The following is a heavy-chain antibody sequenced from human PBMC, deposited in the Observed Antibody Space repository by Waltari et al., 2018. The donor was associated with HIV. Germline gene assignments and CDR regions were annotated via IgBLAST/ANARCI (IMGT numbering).Heavy chain of an antibody. CDR3: ASARETMGVDFDF. J-gene: IGHJ4*02. Sequence: QVQLVQSGAEVRPPGSSVKVSCKASGGSFTSSSIHWVRQAPGQGLEWMGRVIPMSGTAMKAQKFQARVTISADKSTTTAYMELTSLRTEDTAVYYCASARETMGVDFDFWGQGTLVTVSS. D-gene: IGHD3-10*01. V-gene: IGHV1-69*08. CDR2: VIPMSGTA. CDR1: GGSFTSSS.